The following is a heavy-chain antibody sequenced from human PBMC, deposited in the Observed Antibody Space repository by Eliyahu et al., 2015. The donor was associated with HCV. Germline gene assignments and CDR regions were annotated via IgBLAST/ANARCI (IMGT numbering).Heavy chain of an antibody. CDR2: ILHDGSNK. V-gene: IGHV3-30*04. CDR1: GFXFSHYA. D-gene: IGHD3-22*01. Sequence: QVQLVESGGGVVQPGGSLXLSCAASGFXFSHYAMHWVRQSPGKGLEWVALILHDGSNKYYSASVQGRFTISRDNSKNILYLHVNSLRGEDTAVYYCARDRDSTGFYLDYWGQGTLVTVPS. J-gene: IGHJ4*01. CDR3: ARDRDSTGFYLDY.